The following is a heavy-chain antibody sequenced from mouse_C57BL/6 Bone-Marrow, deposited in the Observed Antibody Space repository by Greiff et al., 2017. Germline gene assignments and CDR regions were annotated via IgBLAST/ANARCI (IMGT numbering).Heavy chain of an antibody. CDR3: ARVANCCNYFDY. Sequence: EVKLMESGGGLVKPGGSLKLSCAASGFTFSDYGMHWVRQAPEKGLEWVAYISSGSSTIYYADTVKGTFTISSANAKNTLFLQMTSLRDEDTAMYYCARVANCCNYFDYWGQGTTLTVSS. V-gene: IGHV5-17*01. J-gene: IGHJ2*01. CDR2: ISSGSSTI. CDR1: GFTFSDYG.